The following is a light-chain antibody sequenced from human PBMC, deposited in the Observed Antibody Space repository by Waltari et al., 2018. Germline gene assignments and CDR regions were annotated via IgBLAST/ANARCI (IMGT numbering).Light chain of an antibody. Sequence: QSALTQPASVSGSPGQSITIPCTGTTSDVGFYNYVSWYQQHPGKSPQLIIYDVFARPSGVSNRFSGAKSGNTASLTISGLLAEDEADYYCNSYTGSSSWVFGGGTKLTVL. CDR2: DVF. CDR3: NSYTGSSSWV. J-gene: IGLJ3*02. CDR1: TSDVGFYNY. V-gene: IGLV2-14*03.